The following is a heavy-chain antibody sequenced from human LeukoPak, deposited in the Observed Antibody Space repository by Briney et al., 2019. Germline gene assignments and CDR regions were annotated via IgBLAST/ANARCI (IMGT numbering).Heavy chain of an antibody. CDR1: GFTFSDYY. Sequence: PGGSLRLSCAASGFTFSDYYMSWVRQAPGKGLEWVSYISSRSSTIYYADSVKGRFTISRDNAKNSLYLQMNSLRDEDTAVYYCANFDIVVPLNMGVPFDIWGQGTMVTVSS. V-gene: IGHV3-11*04. CDR2: ISSRSSTI. J-gene: IGHJ3*02. D-gene: IGHD2-2*01. CDR3: ANFDIVVPLNMGVPFDI.